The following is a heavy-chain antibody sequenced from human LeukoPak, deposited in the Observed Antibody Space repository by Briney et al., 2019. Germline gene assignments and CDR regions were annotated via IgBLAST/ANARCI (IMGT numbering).Heavy chain of an antibody. D-gene: IGHD3-3*01. CDR3: ARDNYDFWSGFGAFDI. CDR2: IYTSGST. J-gene: IGHJ3*02. V-gene: IGHV4-4*07. Sequence: SETLSLTCTVSGGSISSYYWSWIRQPAGKGLEWIGRIYTSGSTNYNPSLKSRVTMSVDTSKNQFSLKLISVTAADTAVYYCARDNYDFWSGFGAFDIWGQGTMVTVSS. CDR1: GGSISSYY.